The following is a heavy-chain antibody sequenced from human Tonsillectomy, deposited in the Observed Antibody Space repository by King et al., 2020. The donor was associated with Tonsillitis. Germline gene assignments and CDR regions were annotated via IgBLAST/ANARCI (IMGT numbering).Heavy chain of an antibody. J-gene: IGHJ5*02. CDR1: GGSISSSSYY. V-gene: IGHV4-39*01. Sequence: QLQESGPGLVKPSETLSLTCIVSGGSISSSSYYWGWIRQPPGKGLEWIGTNYYSGSTYYNPSLKSRVTISVDTSRNQFSLRLSSVTAADTALYYCARGYDTSADRWFDPWGQGTLVTVSS. CDR2: NYYSGST. CDR3: ARGYDTSADRWFDP. D-gene: IGHD3-9*01.